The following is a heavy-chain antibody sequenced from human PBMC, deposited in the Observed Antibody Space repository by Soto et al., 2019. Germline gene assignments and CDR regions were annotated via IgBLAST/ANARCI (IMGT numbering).Heavy chain of an antibody. J-gene: IGHJ6*02. CDR1: GYSFTSYW. V-gene: IGHV5-10-1*01. CDR2: IDPSDSYT. Sequence: GESLKISCKGSGYSFTSYWISWVRQMPGKGLEWMGRIDPSDSYTNYSPSFQGHVTISADKSISTAYLQWSSLKASDTAMYYCASGSIAARRGYYYYYYYGMDVWGQGTTVTVS. CDR3: ASGSIAARRGYYYYYYYGMDV. D-gene: IGHD6-6*01.